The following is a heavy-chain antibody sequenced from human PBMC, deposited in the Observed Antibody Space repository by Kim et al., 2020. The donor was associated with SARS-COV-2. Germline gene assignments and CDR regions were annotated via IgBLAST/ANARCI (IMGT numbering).Heavy chain of an antibody. J-gene: IGHJ5*02. D-gene: IGHD3-10*01. CDR3: AREGWFRGIWFGELNWFDP. CDR1: GYSISSGYY. V-gene: IGHV4-38-2*02. Sequence: SETLSLTCTVSGYSISSGYYWGWIRQPPGKGLEWIGSIYHSGSTYYNLSLKSRVTISVDTSKNQFSLKLSSVTAADTAVYYCAREGWFRGIWFGELNWFDPWGQGTLVTVSS. CDR2: IYHSGST.